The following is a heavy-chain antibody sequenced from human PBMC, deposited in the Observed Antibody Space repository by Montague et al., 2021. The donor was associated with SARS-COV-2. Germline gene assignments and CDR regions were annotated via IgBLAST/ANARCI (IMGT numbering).Heavy chain of an antibody. CDR1: GGSMSDHY. CDR3: ARAVSVRRAVNWFDP. V-gene: IGHV4-59*11. CDR2: IYYCGGI. Sequence: SETLSLTCTVSGGSMSDHYCAWIRQPPGQGLERLAYIYYCGGINSNASPKSRVTMSVDTSKNQFSLSLTSVTAADTAVYYCARAVSVRRAVNWFDPWGQGTLVTVSS. D-gene: IGHD3-10*01. J-gene: IGHJ5*02.